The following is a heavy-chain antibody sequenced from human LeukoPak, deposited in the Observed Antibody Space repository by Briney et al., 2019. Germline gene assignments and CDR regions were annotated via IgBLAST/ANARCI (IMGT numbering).Heavy chain of an antibody. CDR1: GGSISSYH. CDR3: ARGLYGSGSPYYFDY. D-gene: IGHD3-10*01. CDR2: IYYSGST. Sequence: SETLSLTCTVSGGSISSYHWSWIRQPPGKGLEWIGYIYYSGSTNYNPSLKSRVTISVDTSKNQFSLKLSSVTAADTAVYYCARGLYGSGSPYYFDYWGQGTLVTVSS. J-gene: IGHJ4*02. V-gene: IGHV4-59*01.